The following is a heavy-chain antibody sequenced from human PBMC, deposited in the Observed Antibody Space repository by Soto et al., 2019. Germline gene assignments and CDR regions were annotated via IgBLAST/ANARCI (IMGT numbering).Heavy chain of an antibody. V-gene: IGHV3-21*01. CDR3: ATYSLTTVTTSWVDY. CDR1: GFTFSSYI. J-gene: IGHJ4*02. Sequence: GGSLRLSCAASGFTFSSYIMNWVLQAPGKGLEWVSSISSSSSYIYYADSVKGRFTISRDNAKNSLYLQMNSLRAEDTAVYYCATYSLTTVTTSWVDYWGQGTLVTVSS. CDR2: ISSSSSYI. D-gene: IGHD4-17*01.